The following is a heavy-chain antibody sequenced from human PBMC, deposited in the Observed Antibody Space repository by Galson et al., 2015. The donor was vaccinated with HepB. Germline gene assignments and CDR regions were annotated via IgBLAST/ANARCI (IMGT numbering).Heavy chain of an antibody. CDR2: ISGSGGST. V-gene: IGHV3-23*01. CDR3: AKDPKHIVVVTAFPRHAFDI. CDR1: GFTFSSYA. Sequence: SLRLSCAASGFTFSSYAMSWVRQAPGKGLEWVSAISGSGGSTYYADSVKGRFTISRDNSKNTLYLQMNSLRAEDTAVYYCAKDPKHIVVVTAFPRHAFDIWGQGTMVTVSS. D-gene: IGHD2-21*02. J-gene: IGHJ3*02.